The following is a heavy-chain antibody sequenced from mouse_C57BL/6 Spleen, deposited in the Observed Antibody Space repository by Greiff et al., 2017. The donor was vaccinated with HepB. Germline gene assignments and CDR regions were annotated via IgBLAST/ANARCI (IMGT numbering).Heavy chain of an antibody. CDR3: ARGGSTEGFAY. CDR1: GYSITSGYY. CDR2: ISYDGSN. J-gene: IGHJ3*01. D-gene: IGHD2-1*01. Sequence: DVKLQESGPGLVKPSQSLSLTCSVTGYSITSGYYWNWIRQFPGNKLEWMGYISYDGSNNYNPSLKNRISITRDTSKNQFFLKLNSVTTEDTATYYCARGGSTEGFAYWGQGTLVTVSA. V-gene: IGHV3-6*01.